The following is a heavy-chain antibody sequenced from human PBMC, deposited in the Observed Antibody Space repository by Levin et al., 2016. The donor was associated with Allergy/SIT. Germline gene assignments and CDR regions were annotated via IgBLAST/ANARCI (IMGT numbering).Heavy chain of an antibody. CDR3: ARDFDDFSSGLMYY. CDR2: ISDSSTTI. CDR1: GFTFSSYR. J-gene: IGHJ4*02. V-gene: IGHV3-48*02. D-gene: IGHD3-3*01. Sequence: GESLKISCAASGFTFSSYRMNWVRQAPGKGLEWLSSISDSSTTIYYADSVRGRFIISRDNAKNSLYLQMNSLRDEDTAVYYCARDFDDFSSGLMYYWGRGTRVTVSS.